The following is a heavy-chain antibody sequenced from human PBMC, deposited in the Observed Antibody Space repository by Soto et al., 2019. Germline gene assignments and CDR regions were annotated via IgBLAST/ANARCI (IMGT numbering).Heavy chain of an antibody. CDR2: ISGSGGST. Sequence: GGSLRLSCAASGFTFSSYAMSWVRQAPGKGLEWVSAISGSGGSTYYADSVKGRFTISRDNSKNTLYLQMNSLRAEDTAVYYCANTPGSGSYLDIFFDYWGQGTLVTVSS. V-gene: IGHV3-23*01. D-gene: IGHD1-26*01. J-gene: IGHJ4*02. CDR3: ANTPGSGSYLDIFFDY. CDR1: GFTFSSYA.